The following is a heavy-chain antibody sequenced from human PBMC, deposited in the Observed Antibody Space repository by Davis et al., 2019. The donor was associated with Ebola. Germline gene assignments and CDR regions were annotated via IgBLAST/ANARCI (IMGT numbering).Heavy chain of an antibody. CDR3: ARRRITIFGVVIGTGIRGGMDV. CDR2: INHSGST. Sequence: SDILSPTCAVLGGSFSGYYWSWIRQTPGKGLEWIGEINHSGSTNYNPSLKRRVTISVDTSKNQFSLKLSSVTAADTAVYYCARRRITIFGVVIGTGIRGGMDVWGQGTTVTVSS. V-gene: IGHV4-34*01. CDR1: GGSFSGYY. J-gene: IGHJ6*02. D-gene: IGHD3-3*01.